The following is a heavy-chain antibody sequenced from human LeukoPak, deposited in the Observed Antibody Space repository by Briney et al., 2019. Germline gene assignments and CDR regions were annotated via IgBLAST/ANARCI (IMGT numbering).Heavy chain of an antibody. V-gene: IGHV4-39*01. CDR2: IYYSGST. CDR1: GGSISSSSYY. J-gene: IGHJ5*02. CDR3: ARPRGVRGPRTNWFDP. D-gene: IGHD3-10*01. Sequence: SETLSLTCTVSGGSISSSSYYWGWIGQPPGKGLEWIGSIYYSGSTYYNPSLKSRVTISVATSKNQFSLKLSSVTAADTAVYYCARPRGVRGPRTNWFDPWGQGTLVTVSS.